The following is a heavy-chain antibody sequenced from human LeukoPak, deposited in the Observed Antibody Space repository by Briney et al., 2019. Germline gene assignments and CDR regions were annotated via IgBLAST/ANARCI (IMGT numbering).Heavy chain of an antibody. D-gene: IGHD3-22*01. CDR3: ATSDSYYDSSGSPFLFDY. J-gene: IGHJ4*02. CDR1: GFTFDDYA. Sequence: GGSLRLSCAASGFTFDDYAMHWVRQAPGKGLEWVSVIYSGGSTYYADSVKGRFTISRDNSKNTLYLQMNSLRAEDTAVYYCATSDSYYDSSGSPFLFDYWGQGTLVTVSS. V-gene: IGHV3-66*01. CDR2: IYSGGST.